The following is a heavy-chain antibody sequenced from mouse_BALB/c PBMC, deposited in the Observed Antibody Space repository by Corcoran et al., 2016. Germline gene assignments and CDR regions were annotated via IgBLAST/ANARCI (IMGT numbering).Heavy chain of an antibody. V-gene: IGHV3-6*02. CDR1: GYSITSGYY. Sequence: DVQLQESGPGLVKPSQSLYLTCSVTGYSITSGYYWNWIRQFPGNKLEWMGYISYDGNNKYNTSLKNRISITSDTSKNQFFLKLNSVTTEDTATYYCATHYYPFDYWGQGTTLTVSS. D-gene: IGHD1-1*01. CDR2: ISYDGNN. J-gene: IGHJ2*01. CDR3: ATHYYPFDY.